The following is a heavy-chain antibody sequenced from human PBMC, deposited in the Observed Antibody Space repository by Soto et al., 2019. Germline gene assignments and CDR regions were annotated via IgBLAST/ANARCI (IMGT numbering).Heavy chain of an antibody. D-gene: IGHD2-2*01. J-gene: IGHJ4*02. CDR2: IIAGNGNT. V-gene: IGHV1-3*01. CDR1: GYTFTNYA. Sequence: GASVKVSCKASGYTFTNYAMHWVRQAPGQRLEWMGWIIAGNGNTKYSQKFQGRVTITRDTSASTAYMELRSLRSADTAVYYCAREGYCSSTSCFDYWGQGTLVTV. CDR3: AREGYCSSTSCFDY.